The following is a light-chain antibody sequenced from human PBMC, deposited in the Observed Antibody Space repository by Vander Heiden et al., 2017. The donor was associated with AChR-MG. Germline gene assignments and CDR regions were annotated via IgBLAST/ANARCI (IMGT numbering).Light chain of an antibody. J-gene: IGKJ3*01. CDR2: KAS. V-gene: IGKV1-5*03. CDR3: QQLKT. Sequence: DLQMTQSPSTLSASGGDRVTITCRASQSISSWLAWYQQKPGKAPKLLIYKASSLESGVPSRCSGSGSGTEFTLTISSLQPDDFATYYCQQLKTFGPGTKVDIK. CDR1: QSISSW.